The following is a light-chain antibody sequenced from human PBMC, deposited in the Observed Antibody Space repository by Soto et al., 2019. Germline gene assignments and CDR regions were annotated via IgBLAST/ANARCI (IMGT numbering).Light chain of an antibody. Sequence: QSALTQPASVSGSPGQSITISCTGTSSDVGGYNYVSWYQLHPGKAPKLMIYEVSNRPSGVSNRFSGSKSGNTASLTISGLQAEDEADYFCSSYRYSRTLYYVFGTGTKLTVL. CDR1: SSDVGGYNY. CDR2: EVS. J-gene: IGLJ1*01. V-gene: IGLV2-14*03. CDR3: SSYRYSRTLYYV.